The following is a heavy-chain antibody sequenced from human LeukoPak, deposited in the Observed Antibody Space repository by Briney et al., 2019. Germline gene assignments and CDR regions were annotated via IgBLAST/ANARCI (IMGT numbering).Heavy chain of an antibody. D-gene: IGHD3-10*01. CDR1: GFTFSNYW. CDR3: ARAVYYSNYLGY. V-gene: IGHV3-74*01. Sequence: PGGSLRLSCAASGFTFSNYWMDWVRQAPGRGLVWVSRINSDGSSTNYADSVKGRFTISRDNAKNTLYLQMNSLRAEDTAMYYCARAVYYSNYLGYWGQGTLVTVSS. J-gene: IGHJ4*01. CDR2: INSDGSST.